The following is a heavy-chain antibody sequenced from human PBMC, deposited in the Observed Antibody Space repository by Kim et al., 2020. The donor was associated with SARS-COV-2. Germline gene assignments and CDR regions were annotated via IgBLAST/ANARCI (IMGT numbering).Heavy chain of an antibody. D-gene: IGHD2-2*01. CDR3: ARGHDIVVVPAARDYYYGMDV. J-gene: IGHJ6*02. Sequence: FTISRDNAKNALYLQMNSLRAEDTAVYYCARGHDIVVVPAARDYYYGMDVWGQGTTVTVSS. V-gene: IGHV3-11*04.